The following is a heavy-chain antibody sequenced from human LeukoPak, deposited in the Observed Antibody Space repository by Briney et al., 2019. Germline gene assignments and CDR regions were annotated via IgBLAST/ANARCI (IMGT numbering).Heavy chain of an antibody. J-gene: IGHJ4*02. V-gene: IGHV3-30*18. CDR3: AKGDNYYDSSGYYYVRALFDY. CDR1: EFTFSSYA. CDR2: ISYHGSNK. D-gene: IGHD3-22*01. Sequence: GTSLRLSCAASEFTFSSYAMHWVRQAPGKGLEWVAFISYHGSNKYYADSVKGRFTISRDNSKNTLFLQMNSLRAEDTAVYYCAKGDNYYDSSGYYYVRALFDYWGQGTLVTVSS.